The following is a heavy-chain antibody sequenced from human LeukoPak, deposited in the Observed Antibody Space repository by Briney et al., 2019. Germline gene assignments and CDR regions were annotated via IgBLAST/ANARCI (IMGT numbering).Heavy chain of an antibody. Sequence: PSETLSLTCTVSGGSISSYYWSWIRQPAGKGLEWIGRIYTSGSTNYNPSLKSRVTMSVDTSKNQFSLKLSSVTAADTAVYYCARDAVFRGYCSSTSCYYYYMDVWGKGTTVTVSS. V-gene: IGHV4-4*07. D-gene: IGHD2-2*01. CDR1: GGSISSYY. CDR3: ARDAVFRGYCSSTSCYYYYMDV. J-gene: IGHJ6*03. CDR2: IYTSGST.